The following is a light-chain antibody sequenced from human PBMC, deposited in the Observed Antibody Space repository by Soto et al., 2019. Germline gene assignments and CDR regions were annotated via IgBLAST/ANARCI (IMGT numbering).Light chain of an antibody. J-gene: IGKJ1*01. Sequence: DIPMTQSPSTLSASVGYRVTITCRASQSISDWLAWYQQKPGKAPKLLIYKASSLESGVPLRFSGSGSGTEFTLTISSLQPDDFATYYCQQYHIYWAFGQGTKV. CDR1: QSISDW. V-gene: IGKV1-5*03. CDR2: KAS. CDR3: QQYHIYWA.